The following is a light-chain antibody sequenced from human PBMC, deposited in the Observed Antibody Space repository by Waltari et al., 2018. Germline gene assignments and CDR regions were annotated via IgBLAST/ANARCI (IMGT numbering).Light chain of an antibody. CDR3: QQLYNLPIT. CDR2: GAS. Sequence: DIQMTQSPSSLSASVGDRVTITCRASQSITSSLSWYQQKPGKAPNLLTYGASSLQSGVPSRFRGSGSGTYFTLTITSLQPEDFATYYCQQLYNLPITFGQGTRLEI. V-gene: IGKV1-39*01. J-gene: IGKJ5*01. CDR1: QSITSS.